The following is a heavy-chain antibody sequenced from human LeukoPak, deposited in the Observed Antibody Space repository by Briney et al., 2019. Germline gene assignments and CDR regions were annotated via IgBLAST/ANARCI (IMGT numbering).Heavy chain of an antibody. D-gene: IGHD1-26*01. CDR2: INPSGGST. Sequence: ASVKVSCKASGYTFTSYYMHWVRRAPGQGLEWMGIINPSGGSTSYAQKFQGRVTMTRDTSTSTVYMELSSLRSEDTAVYYCTRALWELRNPDYWGQGTLVTVSS. CDR3: TRALWELRNPDY. J-gene: IGHJ4*02. V-gene: IGHV1-46*01. CDR1: GYTFTSYY.